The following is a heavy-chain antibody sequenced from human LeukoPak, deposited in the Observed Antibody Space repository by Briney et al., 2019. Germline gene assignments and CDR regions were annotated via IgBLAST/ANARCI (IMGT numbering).Heavy chain of an antibody. Sequence: GGSLRLSCAASGFSFSAYWMHWVRQTPGEGLVWVSRIKEDGTYTSYADSVKGRFTISRDSARNTVFLQMNSLRAEDTAVYYCARDFDMGITPGDDFDFWGQGTLVTVSS. D-gene: IGHD3-9*01. J-gene: IGHJ4*02. V-gene: IGHV3-74*01. CDR2: IKEDGTYT. CDR1: GFSFSAYW. CDR3: ARDFDMGITPGDDFDF.